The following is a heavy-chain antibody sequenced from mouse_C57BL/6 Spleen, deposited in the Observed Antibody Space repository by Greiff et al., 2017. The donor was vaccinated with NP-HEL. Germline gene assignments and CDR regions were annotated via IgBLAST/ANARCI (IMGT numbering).Heavy chain of an antibody. J-gene: IGHJ3*01. CDR3: AREENYYGSPWFAY. CDR2: INYDGSST. D-gene: IGHD1-1*01. CDR1: GFTFSDYY. Sequence: EVQRVESEGGLVQPGSSMKLSCTASGFTFSDYYMAWVRQVPEKGLEWVANINYDGSSTYYLDSLKSRFIISRDNAKNILYLQMSSLKSEDTATYYCAREENYYGSPWFAYWGQGTLVTVSA. V-gene: IGHV5-16*01.